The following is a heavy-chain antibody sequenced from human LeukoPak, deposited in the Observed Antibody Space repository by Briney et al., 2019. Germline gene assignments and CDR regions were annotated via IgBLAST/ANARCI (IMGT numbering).Heavy chain of an antibody. Sequence: GRSLRLSCAASGFTFSSYGMHWVRQAPGKGLEWVSNIKQDGSEKYYVDSVKGRFTISRDNAKNSLYLQMNSLRAEDTAVYYCARRPYDILTGFMHTWFDPWGQGTLVTVSS. CDR2: IKQDGSEK. V-gene: IGHV3-7*01. D-gene: IGHD3-9*01. J-gene: IGHJ5*02. CDR1: GFTFSSYG. CDR3: ARRPYDILTGFMHTWFDP.